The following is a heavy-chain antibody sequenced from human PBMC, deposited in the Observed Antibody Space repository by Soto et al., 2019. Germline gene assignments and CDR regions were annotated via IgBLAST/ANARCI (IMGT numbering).Heavy chain of an antibody. D-gene: IGHD3-10*01. CDR2: ISGSGGVT. J-gene: IGHJ4*02. CDR1: GFPFKNYD. V-gene: IGHV3-23*01. Sequence: EVELLESGGGLVQPGGSRRLSCVASGFPFKNYDMRWIRRAPGKGLEWVSGISGSGGVTYYADSVKGRFTISRDNSKNTLYLQMNSLRAEDTAIYYCAKNRQFRSYYESAGHYDNWGQGTLVTVSS. CDR3: AKNRQFRSYYESAGHYDN.